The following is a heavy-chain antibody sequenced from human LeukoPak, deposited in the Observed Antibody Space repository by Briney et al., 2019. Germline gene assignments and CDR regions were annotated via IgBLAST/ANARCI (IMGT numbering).Heavy chain of an antibody. Sequence: PGGSLRLSCAASGFTFSSYAMHWVRQAPGKGLGWVAVISYDGSNKYYADSVKGRFTISRDNSKNTLYLQMNGLRAEDTAVYYCARTQSPYDSSGSPGYWGQGTLVTVSS. V-gene: IGHV3-30-3*01. CDR3: ARTQSPYDSSGSPGY. CDR2: ISYDGSNK. CDR1: GFTFSSYA. J-gene: IGHJ4*02. D-gene: IGHD3-22*01.